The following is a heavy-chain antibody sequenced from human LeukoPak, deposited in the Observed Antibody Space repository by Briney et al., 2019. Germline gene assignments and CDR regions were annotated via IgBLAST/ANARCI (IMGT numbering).Heavy chain of an antibody. Sequence: VASVKVSCKASGGTFSSYAISWVRQAPGQGLEWMGGIIPIFGTANYAQKFQGRVTITTDESTSTAYMELSSLRSEDTAVYYCARDPSGYDPRRDNWFDPWGQGTLVTVSS. CDR2: IIPIFGTA. V-gene: IGHV1-69*05. D-gene: IGHD3-3*01. CDR1: GGTFSSYA. CDR3: ARDPSGYDPRRDNWFDP. J-gene: IGHJ5*02.